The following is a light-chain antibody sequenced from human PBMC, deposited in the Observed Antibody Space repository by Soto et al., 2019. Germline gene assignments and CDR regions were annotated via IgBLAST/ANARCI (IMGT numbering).Light chain of an antibody. J-gene: IGKJ5*01. CDR2: GAS. V-gene: IGKV3-15*01. CDR3: QQCYDWPIT. Sequence: EIVMTQSPATLSVSPGERTTLSCRASQSISSNLAWYQQKPGQAPRLLIYGASTRATGIPARFTGSGSGTEFTLTISSLQSEDFAVYYCQQCYDWPITFGQGTRLEIK. CDR1: QSISSN.